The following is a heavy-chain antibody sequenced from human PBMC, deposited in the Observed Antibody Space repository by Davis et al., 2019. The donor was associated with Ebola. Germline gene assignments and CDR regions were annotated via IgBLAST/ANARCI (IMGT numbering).Heavy chain of an antibody. Sequence: PGGSLRLSCAVSGFTVSDNYVTWVRQAPGKGLEWVAVIYVGGDTYYADSAKGRFTIFRDNAKNTLYLQMNSLRAEDTALYSCTKGDRDYSSSPFDYWGQGTLVTVSS. D-gene: IGHD3-22*01. J-gene: IGHJ4*02. V-gene: IGHV3-53*01. CDR1: GFTVSDNY. CDR3: TKGDRDYSSSPFDY. CDR2: IYVGGDT.